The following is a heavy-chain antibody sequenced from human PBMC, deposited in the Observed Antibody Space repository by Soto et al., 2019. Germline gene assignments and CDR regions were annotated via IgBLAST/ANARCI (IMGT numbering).Heavy chain of an antibody. Sequence: QVQLVESGGGVVQPGRSLRLSCAASGFTFSSYGMHWVRQAPGKGPEWLAVIWYDGSNKYYADSVKGRFTISRDNSMNTLYMQMNSLRAEDTAVYYCARAYGDWRYFDYWGQGTLVTVSS. CDR2: IWYDGSNK. D-gene: IGHD3-10*01. J-gene: IGHJ4*02. CDR3: ARAYGDWRYFDY. V-gene: IGHV3-33*01. CDR1: GFTFSSYG.